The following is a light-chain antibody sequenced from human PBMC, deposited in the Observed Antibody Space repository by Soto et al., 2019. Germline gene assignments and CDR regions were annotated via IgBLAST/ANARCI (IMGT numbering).Light chain of an antibody. CDR1: QSISSW. V-gene: IGKV1-5*01. CDR3: QQYNRYL. J-gene: IGKJ4*01. Sequence: DIQMTQSPSTLSASVGDRVTITCRASQSISSWLAWYQQKPGKAPKLLIYDASSLESGVPSRFSGSGSGTEFTLTISSLQPDDFATYYCQQYNRYLFGGGTKVEIK. CDR2: DAS.